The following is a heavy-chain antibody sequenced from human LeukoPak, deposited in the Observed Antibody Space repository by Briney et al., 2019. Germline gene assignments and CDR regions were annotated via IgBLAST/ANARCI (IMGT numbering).Heavy chain of an antibody. D-gene: IGHD5-12*01. CDR1: GFTVSSNY. J-gene: IGHJ5*02. CDR3: ARARGYDPNNWFDP. CDR2: IYSGGST. V-gene: IGHV3-53*01. Sequence: GGSLRLSCAASGFTVSSNYMSWVRQAPGKGLEWVSVIYSGGSTYYADSVKGRFTISRDNSKNTLYLQMNSLRAQDTAVYYCARARGYDPNNWFDPWGQGTLVTVSS.